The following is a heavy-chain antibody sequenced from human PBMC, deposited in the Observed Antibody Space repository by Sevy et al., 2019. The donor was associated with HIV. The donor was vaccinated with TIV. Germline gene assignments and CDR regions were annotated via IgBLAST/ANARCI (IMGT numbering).Heavy chain of an antibody. CDR2: INAGNGNT. CDR1: GYIFNSYS. J-gene: IGHJ6*02. CDR3: ARERETGDFHYAMDV. D-gene: IGHD7-27*01. Sequence: ASVKVSCKASGYIFNSYSMRWVRQAPGQRLEWMGWINAGNGNTKNSQTFQGRVTITRDTSASTVYMELSSLVSEDMAVYYCARERETGDFHYAMDVWGQGTTVTVSS. V-gene: IGHV1-3*01.